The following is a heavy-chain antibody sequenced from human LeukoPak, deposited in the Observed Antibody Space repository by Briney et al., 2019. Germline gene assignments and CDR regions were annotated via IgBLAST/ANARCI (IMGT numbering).Heavy chain of an antibody. CDR1: GGSISSYF. Sequence: PSETLSLTCTVSGGSISSYFWSWIRQPPGKGLEWIGYIYSSESTTYSPSLKSRVTISVDTSKSQFSLKLTSVTAADTAVYYCARRYPTRSTNGRYYYYMDVWGKGTTVTVSS. J-gene: IGHJ6*03. V-gene: IGHV4-4*09. D-gene: IGHD2-2*01. CDR3: ARRYPTRSTNGRYYYYMDV. CDR2: IYSSEST.